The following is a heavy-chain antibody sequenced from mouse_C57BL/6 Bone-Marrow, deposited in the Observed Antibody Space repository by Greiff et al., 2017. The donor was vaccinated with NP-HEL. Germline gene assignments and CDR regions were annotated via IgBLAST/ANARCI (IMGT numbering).Heavy chain of an antibody. CDR2: IWGDGST. CDR1: GFSFTSYG. V-gene: IGHV2-3*01. CDR3: AKTVPWVPT. J-gene: IGHJ2*01. Sequence: VKVVESGPGLVAPSQSLSITCTVSGFSFTSYGVSWVRQPPGKGLEWLGVIWGDGSTNYHSALLSSLRISTANSKSQVFLKLNSLQTDDTATYYCAKTVPWVPTWGRGTTLTVSA. D-gene: IGHD2-14*01.